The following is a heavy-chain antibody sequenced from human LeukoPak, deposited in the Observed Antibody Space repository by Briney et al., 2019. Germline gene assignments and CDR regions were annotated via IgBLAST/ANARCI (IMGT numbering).Heavy chain of an antibody. D-gene: IGHD3-16*01. CDR1: GFTVSSKY. Sequence: GGSLRLSCAASGFTVSSKYMNWVRQAPGKGLEWVSYISSSSSTIYYADSVKGRFTISRDNAKNSLYLQMNSLRAEDTAVYYCAREGITVSHDLDYWGQGTLVTVSS. J-gene: IGHJ4*02. V-gene: IGHV3-48*01. CDR2: ISSSSSTI. CDR3: AREGITVSHDLDY.